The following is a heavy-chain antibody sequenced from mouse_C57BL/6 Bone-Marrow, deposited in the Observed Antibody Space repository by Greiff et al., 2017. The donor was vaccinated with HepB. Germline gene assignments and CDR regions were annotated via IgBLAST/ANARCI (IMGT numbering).Heavy chain of an antibody. CDR1: GYTFTSYG. CDR3: ARRSSYY. Sequence: VKLMESGAELARPGASVKLSCKASGYTFTSYGISWVKQRTGQGLEWIGEIYPRSGNTYYNEKFKGKATLTADKSSSTAYMELRSLTSEYSVVYFCARRSSYYWGQGTTLTVSS. CDR2: IYPRSGNT. V-gene: IGHV1-81*01. J-gene: IGHJ2*01.